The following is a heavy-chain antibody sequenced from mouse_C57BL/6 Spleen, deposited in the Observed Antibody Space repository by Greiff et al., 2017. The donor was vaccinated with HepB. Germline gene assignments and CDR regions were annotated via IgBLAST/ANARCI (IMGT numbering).Heavy chain of an antibody. CDR3: TRRRLRREDYFDY. V-gene: IGHV6-6*01. Sequence: EVKLVESGGGLVQPGGSMKLSCAASGFTFSDAWMDWVRQSPEKGLEWVAEIRNKANNHATYYAESVKGRFTISRDDSKSSVYLQMNSLRAEDTGIYYCTRRRLRREDYFDYWGQGTTLTVSS. CDR1: GFTFSDAW. J-gene: IGHJ2*01. D-gene: IGHD2-4*01. CDR2: IRNKANNHAT.